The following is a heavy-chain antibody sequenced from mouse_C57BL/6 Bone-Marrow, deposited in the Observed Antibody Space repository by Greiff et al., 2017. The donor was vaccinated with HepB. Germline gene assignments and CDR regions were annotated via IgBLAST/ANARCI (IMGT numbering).Heavy chain of an antibody. D-gene: IGHD2-4*01. CDR1: GYTFTSYW. CDR2: IYPGSGST. CDR3: ARDDDYDTYAMDY. J-gene: IGHJ4*01. Sequence: VQLQQPGAELVKPGASVKMSCKASGYTFTSYWITWVKQRPGQGLEWIGDIYPGSGSTNYNEKFKSKATLTVDTSSSTAYMQLSSLTSEDSAVYYCARDDDYDTYAMDYWGQGTSVTVSS. V-gene: IGHV1-55*01.